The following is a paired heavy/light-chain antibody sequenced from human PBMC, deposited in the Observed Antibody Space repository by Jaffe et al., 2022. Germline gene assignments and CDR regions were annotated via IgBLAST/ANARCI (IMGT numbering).Heavy chain of an antibody. CDR2: INGDGSNT. CDR3: ARGLRIGVSGTVDS. J-gene: IGHJ4*02. CDR1: GFSFSSYW. D-gene: IGHD6-19*01. V-gene: IGHV3-74*01. Sequence: EVQLVESGGGLVQPGGSLRLSCAASGFSFSSYWMHWVRQAPGKGLVWVSRINGDGSNTNYADSVKGRFTISRDNAKNTLHLQMNNLRAEDTAVYYCARGLRIGVSGTVDSWGQGTLVTVSS.
Light chain of an antibody. V-gene: IGKV1-39*01. CDR3: QQSYSAPLT. J-gene: IGKJ4*01. CDR1: QGITSS. CDR2: AAS. Sequence: DIQMTQSPSSLSASVGDRVTITCRASQGITSSLNWYQQKPGKAPKLLIYAASSLQSGVPSRFSGSDSGTDFTLTISSLQPEDFATYYCQQSYSAPLTFGGGTKVEI.